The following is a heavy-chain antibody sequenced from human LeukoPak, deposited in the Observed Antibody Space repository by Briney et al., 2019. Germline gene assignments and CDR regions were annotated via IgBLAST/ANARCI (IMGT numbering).Heavy chain of an antibody. CDR3: ARVYSNYVGWFDP. Sequence: PSETLSLTCSVSGASISNYYWSWIRQPPGRGLGWIGYIYYSGSTNYNPSLKSRVTISVDTSKNQFSLKLSSVTAADTAVYYCARVYSNYVGWFDPWGQGTLVTVSS. D-gene: IGHD4-11*01. V-gene: IGHV4-59*12. CDR2: IYYSGST. J-gene: IGHJ5*02. CDR1: GASISNYY.